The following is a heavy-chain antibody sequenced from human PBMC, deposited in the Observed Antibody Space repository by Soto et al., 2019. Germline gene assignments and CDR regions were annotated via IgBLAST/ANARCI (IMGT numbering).Heavy chain of an antibody. CDR3: ARCLYSGYDLDY. CDR1: GGSISSYY. Sequence: PSETLSLTCTVSGGSISSYYWSWIRQPPGKGLEWIGYIYYSGSTNYNPSLKSQVTISVDTSKNQFSLKLSSVTAADTAVYYCARCLYSGYDLDYWGQGTLVTVSS. D-gene: IGHD5-12*01. CDR2: IYYSGST. J-gene: IGHJ4*02. V-gene: IGHV4-59*08.